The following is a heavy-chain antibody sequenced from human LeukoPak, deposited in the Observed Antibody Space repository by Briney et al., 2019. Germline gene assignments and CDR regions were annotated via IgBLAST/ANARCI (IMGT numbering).Heavy chain of an antibody. J-gene: IGHJ3*02. Sequence: PSDTLSLTCTVSGGSISSGDDFGRWVRQPPGKVLEGKGYIYHSASTSYNPSLKSRVTISVDTSKNQFSLKLSSVTAADTAVYYCARDDYGDYGAFDIWGQGTMVTVSS. CDR2: IYHSAST. CDR1: GGSISSGDDF. CDR3: ARDDYGDYGAFDI. V-gene: IGHV4-30-4*02. D-gene: IGHD4-17*01.